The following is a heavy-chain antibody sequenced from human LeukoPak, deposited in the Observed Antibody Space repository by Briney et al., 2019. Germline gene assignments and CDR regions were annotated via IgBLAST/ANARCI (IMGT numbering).Heavy chain of an antibody. J-gene: IGHJ5*01. CDR2: VSYEGTIK. V-gene: IGHV3-30*14. Sequence: GRSLRLSCAASGFTFSSYAIHWVRQAPGKGLEWVAVVSYEGTIKYYADSAKGRFTISRDNSGNIISLQMNNLTTEDTATYYCAREKFDSWGQGALVTVSP. CDR1: GFTFSSYA. CDR3: AREKFDS.